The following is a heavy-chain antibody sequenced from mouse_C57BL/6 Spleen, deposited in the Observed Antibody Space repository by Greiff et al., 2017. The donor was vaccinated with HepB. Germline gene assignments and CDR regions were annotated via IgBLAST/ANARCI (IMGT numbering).Heavy chain of an antibody. CDR3: TVYSNYDYYFDY. J-gene: IGHJ2*01. CDR1: GFNIKDDY. CDR2: IDPENGDT. V-gene: IGHV14-4*01. Sequence: VQLQQPGAELVRPGASVKLSCTASGFNIKDDYMHWVKQRPEQGLEWIGWIDPENGDTEYASKFQGKATITADTSSNTAYLQLSSLTSEDTAVYYCTVYSNYDYYFDYWGQGTTLTVSS. D-gene: IGHD2-5*01.